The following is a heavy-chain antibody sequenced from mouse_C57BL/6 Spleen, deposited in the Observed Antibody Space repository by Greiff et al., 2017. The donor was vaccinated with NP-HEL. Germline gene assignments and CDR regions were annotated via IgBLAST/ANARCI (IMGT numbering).Heavy chain of an antibody. J-gene: IGHJ3*01. CDR2: INPYNGGT. V-gene: IGHV1-19*01. Sequence: VQLQQSGPVLVKPGASVKMSCKASGYTFTDYYMNWVKQSHGKSLEWIGVINPYNGGTSYNQKFKGKATLTVDKSSSTAYMELNSLTSEDSAVYYCARSHYYGSTMGFAYWGQGTLVTVSA. D-gene: IGHD1-1*01. CDR1: GYTFTDYY. CDR3: ARSHYYGSTMGFAY.